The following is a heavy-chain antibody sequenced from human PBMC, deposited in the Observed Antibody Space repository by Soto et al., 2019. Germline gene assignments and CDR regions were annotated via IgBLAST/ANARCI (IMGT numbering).Heavy chain of an antibody. CDR3: ARNNFGSLDY. D-gene: IGHD1-20*01. CDR1: GDSVSSGSHS. Sequence: PSETLSLTCAVSGDSVSSGSHSWSWIRQPPGKGLEWVGYMSYIGTTNYNPSLKSRLAMSIDTSKNQFSMKLSSVTAADTALYFCARNNFGSLDYWGQGPLVPAPQ. CDR2: MSYIGTT. J-gene: IGHJ4*02. V-gene: IGHV4-61*01.